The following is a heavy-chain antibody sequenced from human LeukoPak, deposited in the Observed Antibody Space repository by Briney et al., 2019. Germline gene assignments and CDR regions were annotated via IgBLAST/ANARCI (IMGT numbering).Heavy chain of an antibody. CDR3: ARGDYGRYAFDF. CDR1: GFTFSNYY. D-gene: IGHD4/OR15-4a*01. V-gene: IGHV3-11*01. CDR2: INAIDTTT. Sequence: KPGGSLRLSCAASGFTFSNYYMSWIRQAPGKGLEWVSYINAIDTTTYYADSLKGRFSISRDNAKNSLSLQMDSLRAEDTAVYYCARGDYGRYAFDFWGQGTMVTVSS. J-gene: IGHJ3*01.